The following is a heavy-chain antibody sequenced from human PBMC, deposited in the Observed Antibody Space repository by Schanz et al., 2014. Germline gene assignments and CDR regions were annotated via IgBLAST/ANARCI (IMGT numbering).Heavy chain of an antibody. Sequence: QVQLVQSGAAVKKPGSSVTVSCTASGGTFSSYTISWVRQAPGQGPEWMGRIIPILGIGNDAQKFQGRVTITADKSTSTAYMELSSLRSEDTAVYYCARTTNPFNFDSWPYLDYWGQGTLVTVSS. V-gene: IGHV1-69*02. CDR1: GGTFSSYT. CDR2: IIPILGIG. D-gene: IGHD3-9*01. J-gene: IGHJ4*02. CDR3: ARTTNPFNFDSWPYLDY.